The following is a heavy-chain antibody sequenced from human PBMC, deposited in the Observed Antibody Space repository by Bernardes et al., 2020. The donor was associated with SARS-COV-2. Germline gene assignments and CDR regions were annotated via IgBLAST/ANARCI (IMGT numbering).Heavy chain of an antibody. V-gene: IGHV1-3*01. J-gene: IGHJ6*02. CDR2: INAGNGNT. D-gene: IGHD2-2*01. CDR3: ARDQWDIVVVPAVRSRYYGMDV. CDR1: GYTFTSYA. Sequence: ASVKVSCKASGYTFTSYAMHWVRQAPGQRLEWMGWINAGNGNTKYSQKFQGRVTITRDTSASTAYMELSSLRSEDTAVYYCARDQWDIVVVPAVRSRYYGMDVWGQGTTVTVSS.